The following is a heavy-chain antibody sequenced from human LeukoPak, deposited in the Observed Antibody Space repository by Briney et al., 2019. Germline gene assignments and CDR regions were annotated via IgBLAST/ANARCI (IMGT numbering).Heavy chain of an antibody. V-gene: IGHV3-23*01. J-gene: IGHJ4*02. CDR1: GFTFSSYA. Sequence: GGSLRLSCVASGFTFSSYAMSWVRQAPGKGLEWVSAISGSGGSTYYADSVKGRFTISRDNSKNTLYLQMNSLRAEDTAVYYCAKRPNYYDSSGYYWFDYWGQGTLVTVSS. D-gene: IGHD3-22*01. CDR2: ISGSGGST. CDR3: AKRPNYYDSSGYYWFDY.